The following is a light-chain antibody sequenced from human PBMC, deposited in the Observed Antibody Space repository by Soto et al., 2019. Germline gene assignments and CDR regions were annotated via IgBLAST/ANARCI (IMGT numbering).Light chain of an antibody. CDR2: AAS. V-gene: IGKV1-39*01. J-gene: IGKJ2*01. Sequence: DIQMTQSPSALSASVGDRVTITCRASQTISTYLNWYQQKPGKAPKLLIYAASTLQSGVPSRFSGSGSGTEFTLTISSLQPEDFATYYCQQSLGSPYTFGQGTRLELK. CDR3: QQSLGSPYT. CDR1: QTISTY.